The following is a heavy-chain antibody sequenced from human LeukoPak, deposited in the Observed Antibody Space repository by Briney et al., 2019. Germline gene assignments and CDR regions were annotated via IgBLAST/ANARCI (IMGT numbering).Heavy chain of an antibody. J-gene: IGHJ4*02. Sequence: GRSLRLSCAASGFTFSSYAMHWVRQAPGKGLESVAVISYDGSNKYYADSVKGRFTISRDNSKNTLYLQMNSLRAEDTAVYYCARDPVTAIGYFDYWGQGTLVTVSS. CDR2: ISYDGSNK. D-gene: IGHD2-21*02. V-gene: IGHV3-30*04. CDR3: ARDPVTAIGYFDY. CDR1: GFTFSSYA.